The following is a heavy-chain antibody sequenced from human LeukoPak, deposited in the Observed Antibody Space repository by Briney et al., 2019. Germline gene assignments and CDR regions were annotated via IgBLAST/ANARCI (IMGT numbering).Heavy chain of an antibody. J-gene: IGHJ5*02. Sequence: ASVTVSCTASGYTFTSYDINWVRQATGQGLEWMGWMNPNSGNTGYAQKFQGRVTMTRNTSISTAYMELSSLRSEDTAVYYCARGLYERYQLLFSREGWFDPWGQGTLVTVSS. CDR2: MNPNSGNT. D-gene: IGHD2-2*01. V-gene: IGHV1-8*01. CDR1: GYTFTSYD. CDR3: ARGLYERYQLLFSREGWFDP.